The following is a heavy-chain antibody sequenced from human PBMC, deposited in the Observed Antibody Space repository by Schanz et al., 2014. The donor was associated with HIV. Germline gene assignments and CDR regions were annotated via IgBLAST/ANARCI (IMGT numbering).Heavy chain of an antibody. V-gene: IGHV1-18*01. CDR3: ARGECDFWSGYCPHFHYFDLDV. CDR1: GYTFTSHG. Sequence: QIQLVQSGAEMKKPGASVKVSCKASGYTFTSHGITWVRQAPGQGLEWMGWISAYNGNTNYAQKFQGRVTMSTDTSTNTAYMELRSLRSDDTAVYYCARGECDFWSGYCPHFHYFDLDVWGPGTSVTVS. CDR2: ISAYNGNT. D-gene: IGHD3-3*01. J-gene: IGHJ6*02.